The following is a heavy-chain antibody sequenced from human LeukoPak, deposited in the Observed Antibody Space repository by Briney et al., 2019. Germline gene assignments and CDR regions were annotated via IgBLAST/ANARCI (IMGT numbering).Heavy chain of an antibody. V-gene: IGHV1-46*01. CDR3: ARDHGPGGNSGWVDY. Sequence: ASVKVSCKASGYTFTSYGISWVRQAPGQGLEWMGIINPSGGSTSYAQKFQGRVTMTRDTSTSTVYMELSSLRSEDTAVYYCARDHGPGGNSGWVDYWGQGTLVTVSS. CDR1: GYTFTSYG. J-gene: IGHJ4*02. D-gene: IGHD4-23*01. CDR2: INPSGGST.